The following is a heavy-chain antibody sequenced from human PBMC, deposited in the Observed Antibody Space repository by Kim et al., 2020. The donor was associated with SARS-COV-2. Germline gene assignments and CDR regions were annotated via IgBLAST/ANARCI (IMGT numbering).Heavy chain of an antibody. CDR3: ARVRGDYYDSSGYYYVNYFDD. D-gene: IGHD3-22*01. Sequence: GGSLRLSCAASGFTFSSYWMSWVRQAPGKGLEWVAYIKQDGSEIYYVDSVKGRFTISRDNAKNSLYLQMNSLRAEDTAVYYCARVRGDYYDSSGYYYVNYFDDWGQGTLVTVST. J-gene: IGHJ4*02. CDR2: IKQDGSEI. V-gene: IGHV3-7*03. CDR1: GFTFSSYW.